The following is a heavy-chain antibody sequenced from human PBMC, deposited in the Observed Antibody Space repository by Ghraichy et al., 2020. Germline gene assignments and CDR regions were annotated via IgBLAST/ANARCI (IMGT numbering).Heavy chain of an antibody. CDR3: ASWEEQYDFWSGLYYGMDV. D-gene: IGHD3-3*01. Sequence: SETLSLTCTVSGGSISSSSYYWGWIRQPPGKGLEWIGSIYYSGSTYYNPSLKSRVTISVDTSKNQFSLKLSSVTAADTAVYYCASWEEQYDFWSGLYYGMDVWGQGTTVTVSS. V-gene: IGHV4-39*01. J-gene: IGHJ6*02. CDR2: IYYSGST. CDR1: GGSISSSSYY.